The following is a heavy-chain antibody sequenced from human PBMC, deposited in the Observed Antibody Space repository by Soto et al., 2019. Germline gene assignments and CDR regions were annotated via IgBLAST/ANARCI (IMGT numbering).Heavy chain of an antibody. J-gene: IGHJ6*02. D-gene: IGHD1-26*01. V-gene: IGHV3-30*18. CDR2: ISYDGSNK. CDR3: AKDLVGASTFHYFGMDV. CDR1: GFTLSSFG. Sequence: GGSLRLSCAASGFTLSSFGLHWVRQAPGKGLEWVAVISYDGSNKYYADSVKGRFTISRDISKNTLYLEMSSLRAEDTAVYYCAKDLVGASTFHYFGMDVWGHGTTVTVSS.